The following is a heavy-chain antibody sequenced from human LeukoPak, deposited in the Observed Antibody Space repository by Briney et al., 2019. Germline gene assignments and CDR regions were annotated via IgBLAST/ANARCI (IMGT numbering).Heavy chain of an antibody. Sequence: PSETLSLTCTVSGGSISSYYWSWIRQPPGKGLEWIGYIYYSGSTNYNPSLKSRVTISVDTSKNQFSLKLSSMTAADTAVYYCARSYSPAAGSPYYYYYYMDVWGKGTTVTVSS. CDR3: ARSYSPAAGSPYYYYYYMDV. CDR1: GGSISSYY. CDR2: IYYSGST. V-gene: IGHV4-59*01. D-gene: IGHD6-13*01. J-gene: IGHJ6*03.